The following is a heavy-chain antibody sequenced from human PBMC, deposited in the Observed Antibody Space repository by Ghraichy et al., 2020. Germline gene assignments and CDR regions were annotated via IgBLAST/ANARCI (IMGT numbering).Heavy chain of an antibody. CDR1: GYSIITGYY. CDR3: ARFTMFRDIIPDFDY. D-gene: IGHD3-10*01. CDR2: IFRSGSA. J-gene: IGHJ4*02. V-gene: IGHV4-38-2*02. Sequence: SETLSLTCSVSGYSIITGYYWAWIRQPPGKGLEWIGTIFRSGSATYNPSLKSRVTILVDTSKNQFSLEVTSVTAADTAIYYCARFTMFRDIIPDFDYWGQGTLVTVSS.